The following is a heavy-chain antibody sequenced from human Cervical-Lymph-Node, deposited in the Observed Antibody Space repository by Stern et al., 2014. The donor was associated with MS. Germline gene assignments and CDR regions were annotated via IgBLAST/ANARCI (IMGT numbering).Heavy chain of an antibody. D-gene: IGHD3-10*01. CDR1: GYTFTRYD. Sequence: QVQLVESGAEVRKPGASVKVSCKTSGYTFTRYDIHWVRQAPGQGLEWMGLIVPGVGSTTYAQTWRGIVSMTRDTSATTVYMELSSLRSEDAAVYYCARSGLGGAVGSWGQGTLVTVSA. CDR2: IVPGVGST. CDR3: ARSGLGGAVGS. V-gene: IGHV1-46*04. J-gene: IGHJ5*02.